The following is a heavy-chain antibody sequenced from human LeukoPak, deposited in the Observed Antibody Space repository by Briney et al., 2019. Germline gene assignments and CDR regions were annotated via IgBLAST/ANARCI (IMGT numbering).Heavy chain of an antibody. J-gene: IGHJ5*02. V-gene: IGHV3-66*02. Sequence: PGGSLRLSCAASGFTVSSNYMSWVRQAPGKGLEWVSVVYSGGSTYYADSVKGRFTTSRNNSKNTLYLQMNSLRAEGAAVYYCAREAGIAARPSRWFDPWGQGTLVTVSS. D-gene: IGHD6-6*01. CDR2: VYSGGST. CDR3: AREAGIAARPSRWFDP. CDR1: GFTVSSNY.